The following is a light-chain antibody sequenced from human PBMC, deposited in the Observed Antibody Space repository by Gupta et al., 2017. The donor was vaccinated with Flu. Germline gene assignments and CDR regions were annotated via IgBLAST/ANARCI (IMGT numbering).Light chain of an antibody. Sequence: ASLTCGGYNIGSKSVHWYQQKPGQAPVLVVYDDSDRPSGIPDRFSGSNSGNTATLTISRVEAGDEADYYCQVWDTSSAGVFGGVFGGGTKLTVL. CDR1: NIGSKS. V-gene: IGLV3-21*02. CDR2: DDS. J-gene: IGLJ3*02. CDR3: QVWDTSSAGVFGGV.